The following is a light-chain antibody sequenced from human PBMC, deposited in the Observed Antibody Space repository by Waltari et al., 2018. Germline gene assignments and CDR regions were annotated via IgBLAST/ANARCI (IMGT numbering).Light chain of an antibody. Sequence: DIVRTQFPDSLAVSLGERATIHCKSSHSVLYSSKNKNYLAWYQQKPGQPPKLLIYWASTRESGVPDRFSGSGSGTDFTLTVSSLQAEDVAVYYCLQYYSTPRTFGQGTKVEI. J-gene: IGKJ1*01. CDR3: LQYYSTPRT. CDR2: WAS. CDR1: HSVLYSSKNKNY. V-gene: IGKV4-1*01.